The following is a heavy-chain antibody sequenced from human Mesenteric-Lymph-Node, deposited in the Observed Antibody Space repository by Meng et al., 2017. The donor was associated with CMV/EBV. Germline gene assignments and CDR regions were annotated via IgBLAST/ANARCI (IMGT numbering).Heavy chain of an antibody. CDR2: FYSSGST. V-gene: IGHV4-4*07. D-gene: IGHD3-22*01. J-gene: IGHJ4*02. Sequence: GSLRLSCSVSGGSIIRQSAGKALERIGHFYSSGSTNYNPSLKSRVTVSVDTSKNQFSLRLISVTAADTAVYYCARGLRVYAMYYYDSSGYSYYFDYWGQGTLVTVSS. CDR1: GGSI. CDR3: ARGLRVYAMYYYDSSGYSYYFDY.